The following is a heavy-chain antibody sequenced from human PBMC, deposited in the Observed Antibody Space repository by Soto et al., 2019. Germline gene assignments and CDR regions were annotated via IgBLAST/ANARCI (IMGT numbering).Heavy chain of an antibody. CDR1: VSTFDDYV. Sequence: SLRLSCAASVSTFDDYVMHWVRQAPGKSLEWVSLISWDGVSTYYADSVRGRFTISRDNIKNSLYLQMNSLRAEDTALYYCAKDSLARYCSSTSCYRESSYYYGIDVCGQGTGVTGSS. J-gene: IGHJ6*02. CDR2: ISWDGVST. CDR3: AKDSLARYCSSTSCYRESSYYYGIDV. V-gene: IGHV3-43D*04. D-gene: IGHD2-2*02.